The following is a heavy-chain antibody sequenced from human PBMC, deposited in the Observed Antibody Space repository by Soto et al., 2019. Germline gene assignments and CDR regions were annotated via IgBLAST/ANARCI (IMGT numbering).Heavy chain of an antibody. CDR3: ARGNHRWLQLWYFDL. J-gene: IGHJ2*01. D-gene: IGHD5-12*01. V-gene: IGHV1-69*12. Sequence: QVQLVQSGAEVKKPGSSVKVSCKASGGTFSNYPISWVRQSPGQGLEWMGGIIPIFGTVNYAQKFQGRVTITADESTSTDYMELSSLRSDDTAVYYCARGNHRWLQLWYFDLWGRGTLVTVSS. CDR2: IIPIFGTV. CDR1: GGTFSNYP.